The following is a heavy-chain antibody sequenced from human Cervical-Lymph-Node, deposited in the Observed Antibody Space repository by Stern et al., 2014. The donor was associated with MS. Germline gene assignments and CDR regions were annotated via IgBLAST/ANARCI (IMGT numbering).Heavy chain of an antibody. J-gene: IGHJ4*02. CDR2: ISYDGSNE. Sequence: VQLVESGGDVVRPGSSLRLSCAASGFTFSSYGMHWVRQAPATGLQWVAFISYDGSNEYYADSVKGRFTISRDNSNNTLYLQTNSLREEDTAVYYCARGVYDIWGQGTLVTVSS. D-gene: IGHD3-22*01. CDR3: ARGVYDI. CDR1: GFTFSSYG. V-gene: IGHV3-30*03.